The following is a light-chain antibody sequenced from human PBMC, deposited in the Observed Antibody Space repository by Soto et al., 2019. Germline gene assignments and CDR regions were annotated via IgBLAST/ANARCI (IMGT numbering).Light chain of an antibody. J-gene: IGLJ1*01. CDR2: END. CDR1: SSNIGKYY. Sequence: QSALTQPPSVSAAPGQKVTMSCSGSSSNIGKYYVSWHQQLPGTAPKLLIYENDKRPSGIPDRFSGSKSGTSATLGITGLQTGDEADYYCGTWDSSLTTFVFGTGTKATVL. V-gene: IGLV1-51*02. CDR3: GTWDSSLTTFV.